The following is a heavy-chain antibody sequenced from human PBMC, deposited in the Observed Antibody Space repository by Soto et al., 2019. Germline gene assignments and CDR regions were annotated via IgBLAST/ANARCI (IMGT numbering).Heavy chain of an antibody. CDR2: IYPGDSDT. V-gene: IGHV5-51*01. CDR3: ARLERNIVVVTAPVGAFDI. D-gene: IGHD2-21*02. J-gene: IGHJ3*02. CDR1: GYSFTSYW. Sequence: GESLKISCKGSGYSFTSYWIGWVRQMPGKGLEWMGIIYPGDSDTRYSPSFQGQVTISADKSIITAYLQWSSLKASDTAMYYCARLERNIVVVTAPVGAFDIWGQGTMVTVSS.